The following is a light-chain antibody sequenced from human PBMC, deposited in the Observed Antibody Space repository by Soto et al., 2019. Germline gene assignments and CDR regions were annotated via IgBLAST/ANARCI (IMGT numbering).Light chain of an antibody. CDR1: SSDVGGYNY. CDR2: DVS. CDR3: SSFTSSSHVL. J-gene: IGLJ2*01. V-gene: IGLV2-14*01. Sequence: QSALAQPASVSGSPGQSITISCTGTSSDVGGYNYVSWYQQLPGKAPKLMIYDVSNRPSGVSNRFSGSKSGNTASLTISGLQAEDEADYYCSSFTSSSHVLFGGGTKVTVL.